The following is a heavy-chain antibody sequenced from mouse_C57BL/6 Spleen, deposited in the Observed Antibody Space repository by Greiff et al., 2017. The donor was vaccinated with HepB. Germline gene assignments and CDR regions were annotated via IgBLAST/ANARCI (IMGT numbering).Heavy chain of an antibody. CDR3: ARRDYGSRRGYFDV. CDR1: GYTFTSYG. D-gene: IGHD1-1*01. V-gene: IGHV1-81*01. Sequence: LVESGAELARPGASVKLSCKASGYTFTSYGISWVKQRTGQGLEWIGEIYPRSGNTYYNEKFKGKATLTADKSSSTAYMELRSLTSEDSAVYFCARRDYGSRRGYFDVWGTGTTVTVSS. CDR2: IYPRSGNT. J-gene: IGHJ1*03.